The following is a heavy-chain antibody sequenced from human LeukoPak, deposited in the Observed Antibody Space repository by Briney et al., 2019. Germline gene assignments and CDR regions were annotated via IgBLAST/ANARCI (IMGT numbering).Heavy chain of an antibody. Sequence: SETLSLTCAVSGGSISSGGYSWSWIRQPPGKGLEWIGYIYHSGSTYYNPSLKSRVTISVDRSKNQFSLKLSSVTAADTAVYYCAREGYYYDSSGYSLVFDYWGQGTLVTVSS. V-gene: IGHV4-30-2*01. CDR1: GGSISSGGYS. J-gene: IGHJ4*02. CDR2: IYHSGST. D-gene: IGHD3-22*01. CDR3: AREGYYYDSSGYSLVFDY.